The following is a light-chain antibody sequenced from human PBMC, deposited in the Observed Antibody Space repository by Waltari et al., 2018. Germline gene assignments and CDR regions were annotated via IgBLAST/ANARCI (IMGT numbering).Light chain of an antibody. CDR2: GAT. Sequence: QSALTQPASVSGSPGQSITISCTRDVGNYHLVSWYQQRPGTAPKLKIYGATKRPSGVSDRFSGSKSVNTASLTISGLQAEDEADYYCCTFTSSGTWVFGGGTKLTVL. CDR3: CTFTSSGTWV. J-gene: IGLJ2*01. CDR1: RDVGNYHL. V-gene: IGLV2-23*01.